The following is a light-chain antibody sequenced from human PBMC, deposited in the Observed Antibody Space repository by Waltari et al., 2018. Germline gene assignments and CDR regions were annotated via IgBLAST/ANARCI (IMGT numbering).Light chain of an antibody. CDR3: SSYGGKNNLI. CDR1: PSDIGGYKF. J-gene: IGLJ2*01. Sequence: QSALTQPPSASGSPGQSVTISCTGTPSDIGGYKFVSWFQQHPGKAPKLVIDDVSERPSGVPDRFSGSKSGSTATLTVSGLQAEDEADYYCSSYGGKNNLIFGGGTTLTVL. V-gene: IGLV2-8*01. CDR2: DVS.